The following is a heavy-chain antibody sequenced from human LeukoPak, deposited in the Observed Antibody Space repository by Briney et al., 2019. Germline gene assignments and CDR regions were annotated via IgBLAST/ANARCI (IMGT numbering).Heavy chain of an antibody. J-gene: IGHJ3*02. V-gene: IGHV1-2*02. CDR3: ARSMGSLDAFDI. CDR1: GYTFTSYY. D-gene: IGHD2-8*01. CDR2: INPNSGGT. Sequence: ASVKVSCKASGYTFTSYYMHWVRQAPGQGLEWMGWINPNSGGTNYAQKFQGRVTMTRDTSISTAYMELSRLRSDDTAVYYCARSMGSLDAFDIWGQGTMVTVSS.